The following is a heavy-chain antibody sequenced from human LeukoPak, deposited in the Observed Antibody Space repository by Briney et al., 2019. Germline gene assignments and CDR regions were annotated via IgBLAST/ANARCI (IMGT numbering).Heavy chain of an antibody. V-gene: IGHV4-34*01. CDR2: INHSGST. J-gene: IGHJ5*02. CDR1: GGSFSGYY. D-gene: IGHD1-26*01. Sequence: SETLSLTCAVYGGSFSGYYWSWIRQPPGKGLEWIGEINHSGSTNYNPSLKSRVTISVDTSKNQFSLKLSSVTAADTAVYYCARDEEVGATGFGFDARGQGTLVTVSS. CDR3: ARDEEVGATGFGFDA.